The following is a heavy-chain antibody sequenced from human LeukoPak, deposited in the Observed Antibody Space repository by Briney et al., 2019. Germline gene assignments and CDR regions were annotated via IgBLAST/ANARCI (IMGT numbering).Heavy chain of an antibody. CDR1: GYTFTSYD. J-gene: IGHJ4*02. CDR2: MNPNSGNT. V-gene: IGHV1-8*01. Sequence: ASVEVSCKASGYTFTSYDINWVRQAPGQGLEWMGWMNPNSGNTGYAQKFQGRVTMTRNTSISTAYMELSSLRSEDTAVYYCATGASSSAFDYWGQGTLVTVSS. D-gene: IGHD6-6*01. CDR3: ATGASSSAFDY.